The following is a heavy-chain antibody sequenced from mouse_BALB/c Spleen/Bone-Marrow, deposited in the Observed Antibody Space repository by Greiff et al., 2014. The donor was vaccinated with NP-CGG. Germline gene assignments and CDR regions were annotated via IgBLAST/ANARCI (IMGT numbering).Heavy chain of an antibody. J-gene: IGHJ3*01. D-gene: IGHD3-1*01. CDR2: IWAGGST. Sequence: VQLVESGPGLVAPSQSLSITCTVSGLSLTSYGVHWVRQPPGKGLEWLGDIWAGGSTNYNSALMSRLSISKDNTKRQVFIKMIRLQTDDTSMYYCARGGYSLAYWGQGTLVTVSA. CDR1: GLSLTSYG. V-gene: IGHV2-9*02. CDR3: ARGGYSLAY.